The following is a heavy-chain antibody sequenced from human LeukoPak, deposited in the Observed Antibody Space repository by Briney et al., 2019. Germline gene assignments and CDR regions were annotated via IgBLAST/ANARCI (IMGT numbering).Heavy chain of an antibody. CDR3: ARVLPRYYYGMDV. J-gene: IGHJ6*01. CDR1: GGSISSYY. Sequence: SETLSLTCTVSGGSISSYYWSWIRQPPGKGLEWIGCIYYSGSTNYNPSLKSRVTISVDTSKNQFSLKLSSVTAADTAVYYCARVLPRYYYGMDVWGQGTTVPVSS. CDR2: IYYSGST. V-gene: IGHV4-59*01.